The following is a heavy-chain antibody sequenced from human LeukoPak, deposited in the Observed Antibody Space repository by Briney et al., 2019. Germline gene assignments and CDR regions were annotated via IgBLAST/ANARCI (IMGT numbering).Heavy chain of an antibody. CDR3: ARRPGN. Sequence: PGGFLRLSCVASGFAVGRNYMSWVRQAPGKGLECVSLIYSGGAIRYADSVKGRFTISRDSSKNTLFLQMNDLTVEDTARYYCARRPGNWGQGTLVTVSS. CDR1: GFAVGRNY. J-gene: IGHJ4*02. D-gene: IGHD1-14*01. V-gene: IGHV3-53*01. CDR2: IYSGGAI.